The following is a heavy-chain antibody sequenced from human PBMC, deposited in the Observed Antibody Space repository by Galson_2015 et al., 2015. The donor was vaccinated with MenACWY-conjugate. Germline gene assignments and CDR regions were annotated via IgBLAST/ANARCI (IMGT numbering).Heavy chain of an antibody. J-gene: IGHJ6*03. CDR1: GSTLRQNA. V-gene: IGHV3-23*01. CDR3: AKDVSMDV. Sequence: SLRLSCAASGSTLRQNAMSWVRQAPGTGLEWVAIISDSGAATHYRDSVKGRSTISRDNSKNTLYLQMSRLRAEDTGLYDCAKDVSMDVWGKGTTVSVSS. CDR2: ISDSGAAT.